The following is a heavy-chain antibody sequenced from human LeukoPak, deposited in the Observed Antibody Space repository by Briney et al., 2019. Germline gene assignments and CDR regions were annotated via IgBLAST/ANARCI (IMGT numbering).Heavy chain of an antibody. D-gene: IGHD3-10*01. J-gene: IGHJ3*02. CDR1: GGSISSYY. CDR3: ARSVYYSGSDSLDI. Sequence: PSETLSLTGTVSGGSISSYYWGWIRRPPGKGLEWIGNIYYSGSTNYNPSLKSRVTLSVEPSKNQSSRNLSSVPAAAPPVFYCARSVYYSGSDSLDIWGQATMVTVSS. V-gene: IGHV4-59*01. CDR2: IYYSGST.